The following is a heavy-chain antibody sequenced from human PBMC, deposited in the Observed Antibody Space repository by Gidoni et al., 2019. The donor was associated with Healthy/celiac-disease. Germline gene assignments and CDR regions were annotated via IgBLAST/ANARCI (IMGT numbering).Heavy chain of an antibody. J-gene: IGHJ3*02. V-gene: IGHV3-23*01. CDR1: GFTFSSYA. D-gene: IGHD5-18*01. CDR3: AKGDLGYSYGYDAFDI. Sequence: EVQLLESGGGLVQPGGSLRLSCAASGFTFSSYAMGWVRQAPGKGLEWVSAISGSGGSTYYADSVKGRFTISRDNSKNTLYLQMNSLRAEDTAVYYCAKGDLGYSYGYDAFDIWGQGTMVTVSS. CDR2: ISGSGGST.